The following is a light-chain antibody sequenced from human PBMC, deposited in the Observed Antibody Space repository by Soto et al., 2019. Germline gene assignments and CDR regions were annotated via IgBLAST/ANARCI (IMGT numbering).Light chain of an antibody. CDR1: QSVSRN. CDR3: EHYNNWPRT. V-gene: IGKV3-15*01. CDR2: AAS. Sequence: EIVLAQSPATLSLSPGERATLSCRASQSVSRNLAWYQQKPGQSPRLLIYAASTRATGIPARFSGSGSGTEFTLTISNLQSEDFAVYYCEHYNNWPRTFGQGTKVDI. J-gene: IGKJ1*01.